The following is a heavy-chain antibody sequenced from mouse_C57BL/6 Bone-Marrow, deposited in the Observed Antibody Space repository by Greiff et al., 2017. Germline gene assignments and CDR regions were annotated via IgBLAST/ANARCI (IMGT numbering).Heavy chain of an antibody. J-gene: IGHJ4*01. Sequence: EVQLQQSGGGLVKPGGSLKLSCAASGFTFSSYAMSWVRQTPEKRLEWVATISDGGSYTYYPDNVKGRFTISRDNAKNNLYLQMSHLKSEDTAMYYCAREVVYAMDYWGQGTSVTVSS. CDR1: GFTFSSYA. CDR3: AREVVYAMDY. D-gene: IGHD1-1*02. V-gene: IGHV5-4*01. CDR2: ISDGGSYT.